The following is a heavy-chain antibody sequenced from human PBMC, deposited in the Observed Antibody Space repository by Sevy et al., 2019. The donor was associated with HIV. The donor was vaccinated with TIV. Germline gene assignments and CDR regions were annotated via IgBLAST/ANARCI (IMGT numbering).Heavy chain of an antibody. CDR2: IDSGGST. D-gene: IGHD3-22*01. CDR3: ARDRYYDASGYYYYYYGMDV. Sequence: GGSLRLSCEASGFTVSGNYMAWVRLAPGKGLEWVSLIDSGGSTYYADSVKGRFTISRENAKNTLYLTMNPLRAEDTAVYFCARDRYYDASGYYYYYYGMDVWGQGTTVTVSS. J-gene: IGHJ6*02. V-gene: IGHV3-66*01. CDR1: GFTVSGNY.